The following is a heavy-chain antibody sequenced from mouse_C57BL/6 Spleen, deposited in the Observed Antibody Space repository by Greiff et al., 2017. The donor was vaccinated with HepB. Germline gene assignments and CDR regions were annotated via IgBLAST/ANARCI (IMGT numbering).Heavy chain of an antibody. CDR1: GYTFTSYW. J-gene: IGHJ4*01. V-gene: IGHV1-69*01. CDR2: IDPSDSYT. CDR3: ARRGTVVADAMDY. D-gene: IGHD1-1*01. Sequence: QVQLQQPGAELVMPGASVKLSCKASGYTFTSYWMHWVKQRPGPGLEWIGEIDPSDSYTNYNQKFKGKSTLTVDKSSSTAYMQLSSLTSEDSAVYYCARRGTVVADAMDYWGQGTSVTVAS.